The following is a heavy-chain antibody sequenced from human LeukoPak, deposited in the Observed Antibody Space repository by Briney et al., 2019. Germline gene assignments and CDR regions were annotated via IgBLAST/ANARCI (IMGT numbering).Heavy chain of an antibody. D-gene: IGHD2-21*01. CDR1: GFTFSTYW. CDR3: ARVVFPSSVSDY. J-gene: IGHJ4*02. CDR2: IKQDGSDK. Sequence: PGGSLRLSCAASGFTFSTYWMSWVRQAPGKGLEWVANIKQDGSDKYYVDSVKGRFTISKDNAKNSLYLQMNSLRAEDTAVYYCARVVFPSSVSDYWGQGTLVTVSS. V-gene: IGHV3-7*01.